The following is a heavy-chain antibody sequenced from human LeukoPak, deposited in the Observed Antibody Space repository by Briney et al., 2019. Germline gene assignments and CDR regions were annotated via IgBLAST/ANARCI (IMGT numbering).Heavy chain of an antibody. CDR2: ITGSTKYI. V-gene: IGHV3-21*01. Sequence: SGGSLRLSCAASGFTFNTYTMNWVRQAPGKGLEWVSAITGSTKYIPSNIYYADAVQGRFTISRDDAKNSLYLQMNSLRLEDTAVYYCAKGHGSSWSFIDYWGQGTLVTVSS. J-gene: IGHJ4*02. CDR1: GFTFNTYT. CDR3: AKGHGSSWSFIDY. D-gene: IGHD6-13*01.